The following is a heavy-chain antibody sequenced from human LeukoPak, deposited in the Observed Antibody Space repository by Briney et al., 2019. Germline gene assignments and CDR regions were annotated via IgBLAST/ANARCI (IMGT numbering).Heavy chain of an antibody. Sequence: PGGSPRLSCAASGFTFSSYGMHWVRQAPGKGLEWVAVISYDGSNKYYADSVKGRFTISRDNSKNTLYLQMNSLRAEDTAVYYCAKAEQWLGYYFDYWGQGTLVTVSS. V-gene: IGHV3-30*18. J-gene: IGHJ4*02. D-gene: IGHD6-19*01. CDR1: GFTFSSYG. CDR2: ISYDGSNK. CDR3: AKAEQWLGYYFDY.